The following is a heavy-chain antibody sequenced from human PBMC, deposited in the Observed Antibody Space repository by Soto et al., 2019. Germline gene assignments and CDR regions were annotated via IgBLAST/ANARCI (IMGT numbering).Heavy chain of an antibody. CDR1: GFTFSSYA. J-gene: IGHJ6*02. CDR2: ISGSGGST. Sequence: GGSLRLSCAASGFTFSSYAMSWVRQAPGKGLEWVSAISGSGGSTYYADSVKGRFTISRDSSKNTLYLQMNSLRAEDTAVYYCAKFGGVGATKYYYYYGMDVWGQGTTVTVSS. D-gene: IGHD1-26*01. V-gene: IGHV3-23*01. CDR3: AKFGGVGATKYYYYYGMDV.